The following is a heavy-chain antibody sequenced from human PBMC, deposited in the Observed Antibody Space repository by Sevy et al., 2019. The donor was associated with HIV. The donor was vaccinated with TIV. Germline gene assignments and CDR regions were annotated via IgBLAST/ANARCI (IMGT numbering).Heavy chain of an antibody. J-gene: IGHJ4*02. CDR1: GFPFSNYN. D-gene: IGHD3-16*01. CDR3: ARETPISAYNDF. CDR2: ITRRSTTI. V-gene: IGHV3-48*02. Sequence: GGSLRLSCAASGFPFSNYNMNWVRKTQGRGLKWVSYITRRSTTIYYPDSVKGRFTISRDNDQSSLYLQMNALRDEDTAVYYCARETPISAYNDFWGQGTLVTVSS.